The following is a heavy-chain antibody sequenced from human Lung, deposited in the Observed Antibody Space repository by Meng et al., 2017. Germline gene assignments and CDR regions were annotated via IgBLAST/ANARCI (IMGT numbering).Heavy chain of an antibody. CDR3: ARGQKGYFDL. J-gene: IGHJ2*01. V-gene: IGHV4-30-4*01. CDR1: VGSISSSNYY. CDR2: IYNSGST. Sequence: QVQRPEAGPGLVKPSQTLSLTCMVSVGSISSSNYYWSWIRQPPGKGLEWSGHIYNSGSTYYNPSLKSRITISVDTSKNQFSLKLSSVTAADTAVYYCARGQKGYFDLWGRGTLVTVSS.